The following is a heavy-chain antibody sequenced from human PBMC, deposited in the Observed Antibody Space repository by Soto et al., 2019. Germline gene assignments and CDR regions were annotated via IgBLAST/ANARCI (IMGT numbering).Heavy chain of an antibody. CDR3: AGFKEGKIVGLRWLDP. Sequence: DLEESGGGLVEPGGSLRLTCVGSGVDFRGSYMNWIRQAPGKGLEWISYISDTGRTIHYADSVKGRFVISRDNSRDSLYLQMHDLRADDTAIYYCAGFKEGKIVGLRWLDPWGQGTRVTVSS. CDR2: ISDTGRTI. V-gene: IGHV3-11*01. CDR1: GVDFRGSY. J-gene: IGHJ5*02. D-gene: IGHD3-16*02.